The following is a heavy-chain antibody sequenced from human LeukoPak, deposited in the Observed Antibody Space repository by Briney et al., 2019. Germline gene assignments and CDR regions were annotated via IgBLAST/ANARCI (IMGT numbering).Heavy chain of an antibody. Sequence: SETLSLTCTVSGGSISSYYWSWIRQPPGKGLEWIGYFYYSGSTYFNPSLKSRLTISVDTSTNQFSLKLSSVTAADTAVYYCARVITVGANNWFDPWGQGTLVTVSS. CDR1: GGSISSYY. CDR2: FYYSGST. J-gene: IGHJ5*02. CDR3: ARVITVGANNWFDP. V-gene: IGHV4-59*01. D-gene: IGHD1-26*01.